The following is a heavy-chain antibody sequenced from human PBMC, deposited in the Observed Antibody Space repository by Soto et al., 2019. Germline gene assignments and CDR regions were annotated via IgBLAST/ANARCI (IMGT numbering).Heavy chain of an antibody. CDR1: GYTFTSYY. V-gene: IGHV1-46*01. CDR2: INPSGGST. Sequence: ASVKVSFKASGYTFTSYYMHWVRQAPGQGLEWMGIINPSGGSTSYAQKFQGRVTMTRDTSTSTVYMELSSLRSEDTAVYYCAGRGTTVTTHHYYYYYGMDVWGQGTTVTVSS. D-gene: IGHD4-4*01. J-gene: IGHJ6*02. CDR3: AGRGTTVTTHHYYYYYGMDV.